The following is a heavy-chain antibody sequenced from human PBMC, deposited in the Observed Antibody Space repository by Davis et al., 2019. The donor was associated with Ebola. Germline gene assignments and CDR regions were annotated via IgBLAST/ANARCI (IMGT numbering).Heavy chain of an antibody. Sequence: ASVKVSCKASGYTFTSYGISWVRQAPGQGLEWMGWISAYNGNTNYAQKVQGRVTMTTDTSTNTAYMELRSLRSDDTAVYYCARALDSSSWGKNHYHYYGLDVWGQGTTVTVSS. D-gene: IGHD6-13*01. CDR3: ARALDSSSWGKNHYHYYGLDV. CDR2: ISAYNGNT. V-gene: IGHV1-18*01. CDR1: GYTFTSYG. J-gene: IGHJ6*02.